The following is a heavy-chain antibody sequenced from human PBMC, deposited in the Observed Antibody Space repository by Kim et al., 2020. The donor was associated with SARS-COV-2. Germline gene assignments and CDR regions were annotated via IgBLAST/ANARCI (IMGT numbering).Heavy chain of an antibody. CDR3: ARDRGMATIYDY. J-gene: IGHJ4*02. CDR1: GFTFSSYG. V-gene: IGHV3-33*01. D-gene: IGHD5-12*01. Sequence: GGSLRLSCAASGFTFSSYGMHWVRQAPGKGLEWVAVIWYDGSNKYYADSVKGRFTISRDNSKNTLYLQMNSLRAEDTAVYYCARDRGMATIYDYWGQGTLVSVSS. CDR2: IWYDGSNK.